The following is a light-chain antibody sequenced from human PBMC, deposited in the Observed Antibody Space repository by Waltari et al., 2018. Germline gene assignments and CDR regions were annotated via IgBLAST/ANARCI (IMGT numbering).Light chain of an antibody. V-gene: IGLV3-21*02. J-gene: IGLJ1*01. CDR3: QVWDSGADYV. CDR2: RNS. CDR1: DIATKS. Sequence: SYVLTQPPSVSVAPGQTATITCGGTDIATKSVNWYQQKPGQAPVLVVYRNSDRPSGIPERFSGSNSGNAATLTISRVDAGDEADYYCQVWDSGADYVFGTGTMITVL.